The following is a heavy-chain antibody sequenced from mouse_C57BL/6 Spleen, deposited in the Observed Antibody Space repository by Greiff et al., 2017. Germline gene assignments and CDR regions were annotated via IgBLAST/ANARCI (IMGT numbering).Heavy chain of an antibody. D-gene: IGHD2-1*01. CDR1: GYTFTDYY. J-gene: IGHJ1*03. CDR2: IYPGSGNT. V-gene: IGHV1-76*01. CDR3: ARSGKGWYFDV. Sequence: QVQLQQSGAELVRPGASVELSCKASGYTFTDYYINWVKQRPGQGLEWIARIYPGSGNTYYNEKFKGKATLTAEKSSSTAYMQLSSLTSEDSAVYFCARSGKGWYFDVWGTGTTVTVSS.